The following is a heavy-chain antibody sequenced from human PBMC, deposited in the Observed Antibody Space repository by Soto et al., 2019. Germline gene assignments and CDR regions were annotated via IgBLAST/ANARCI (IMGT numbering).Heavy chain of an antibody. V-gene: IGHV3-30*18. Sequence: QVQLVESGGGVVQPGRSLRLSCAASGFTFSSYVMHWVRQAPGTGLEWVAVISYDGSNKYYADSVKGRCTISRDNSKNTRYLQMNSRRDEDTAVYYCAKEYYYDSSGYDSDYWCQGTLVTFSS. CDR1: GFTFSSYV. CDR2: ISYDGSNK. J-gene: IGHJ4*02. D-gene: IGHD3-22*01. CDR3: AKEYYYDSSGYDSDY.